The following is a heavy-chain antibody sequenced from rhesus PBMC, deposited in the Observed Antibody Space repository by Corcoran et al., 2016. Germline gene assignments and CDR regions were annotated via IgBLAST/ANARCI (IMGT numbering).Heavy chain of an antibody. D-gene: IGHD1-26*01. CDR2: IGG. CDR1: GDSIISGYA. J-gene: IGHJ6*01. CDR3: ASGLNYGAPNFGLDS. V-gene: IGHV4-127*01. Sequence: QVQLKESGPGLVKPSETLSLTCTVSGDSIISGYAWSWIRQPPGKGLEWIGYIGGTYSPTRKGRVTISKDTSKHQFSLNLTSVTAADTAVYYCASGLNYGAPNFGLDSWGQGVVVTVSS.